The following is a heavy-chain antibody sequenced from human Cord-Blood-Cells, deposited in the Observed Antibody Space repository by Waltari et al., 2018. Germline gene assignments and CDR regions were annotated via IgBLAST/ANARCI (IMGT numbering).Heavy chain of an antibody. D-gene: IGHD3-3*01. CDR1: GGSISSSSYY. V-gene: IGHV4-39*01. CDR2: IYYSGST. Sequence: QLQLQESGPGLVKPSETLSITCTVSGGSISSSSYYWGWIRQPQGKGLEWIGSIYYSGSTYYNPSLKSRVTISVDTSKNQFSLKLSSVTAADTAVYYCARLTYYDFWSGYYFDYWGQGTLVTVSS. J-gene: IGHJ4*02. CDR3: ARLTYYDFWSGYYFDY.